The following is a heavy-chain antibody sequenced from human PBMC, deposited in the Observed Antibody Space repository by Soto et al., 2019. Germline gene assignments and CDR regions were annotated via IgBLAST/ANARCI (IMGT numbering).Heavy chain of an antibody. CDR1: GYTFTSYG. J-gene: IGHJ4*02. Sequence: ASVKVSCKASGYTFTSYGISWVRQAPGQGLEWMGWISAYNGNTNYAQKLQGRVTMTTDTSTGTAYMELRSLRSDDTAVYYCARDHPYDSSGYYSWFDYWGQGTLVTVSS. D-gene: IGHD3-22*01. CDR3: ARDHPYDSSGYYSWFDY. CDR2: ISAYNGNT. V-gene: IGHV1-18*01.